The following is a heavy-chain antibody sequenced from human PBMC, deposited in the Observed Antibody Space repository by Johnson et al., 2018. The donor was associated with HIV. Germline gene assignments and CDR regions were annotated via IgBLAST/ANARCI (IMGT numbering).Heavy chain of an antibody. Sequence: DVQLVESGGGLVKPGGSLRLSCAASGFTFSDYYMSWVRQAPGKGLEWVSVIYSGGSTYYADSVKGRFTISSDNSKNTLYLQMNSLRAEDTAVYYCARIGDAFDIWGQGTMVTVSS. CDR3: ARIGDAFDI. D-gene: IGHD3-16*01. CDR1: GFTFSDYY. CDR2: IYSGGST. J-gene: IGHJ3*02. V-gene: IGHV3-66*02.